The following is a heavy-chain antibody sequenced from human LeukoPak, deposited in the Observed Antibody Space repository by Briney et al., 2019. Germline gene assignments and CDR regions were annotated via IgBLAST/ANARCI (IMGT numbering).Heavy chain of an antibody. Sequence: ASVKVSCKASGYTFTGYYMHWVRQVPGQGLEWMGWINPNSGGTNYAQKFQGRVTMTRDTPISTAYMELSRLRSDDTAVYYCARAVRGVIKSLPWFDPWGQGTLVTVSS. J-gene: IGHJ5*02. CDR2: INPNSGGT. CDR1: GYTFTGYY. D-gene: IGHD3-10*01. V-gene: IGHV1-2*02. CDR3: ARAVRGVIKSLPWFDP.